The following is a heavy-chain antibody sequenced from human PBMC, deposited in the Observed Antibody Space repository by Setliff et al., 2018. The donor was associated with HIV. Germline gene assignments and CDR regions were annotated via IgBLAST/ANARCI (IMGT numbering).Heavy chain of an antibody. CDR3: ATSLITVPPDDFDI. Sequence: KPSETLSLTCTVAGGSTSSSSYYWGWNRQPPVMGLEWIASIYHNGNTYYTPSLKSPVTMSIDTSKIQFSLTLSSVTAAYTAVYDCATSLITVPPDDFDIWGQGTMVTVSS. V-gene: IGHV4-39*07. D-gene: IGHD4-4*01. J-gene: IGHJ3*02. CDR2: IYHNGNT. CDR1: GGSTSSSSYY.